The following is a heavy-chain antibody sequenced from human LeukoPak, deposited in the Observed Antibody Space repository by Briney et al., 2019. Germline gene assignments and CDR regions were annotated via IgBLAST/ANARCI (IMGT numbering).Heavy chain of an antibody. Sequence: GGSLRLSCAASGSAFTYAWMTWLRQAPGKGLEGVGRLKAKTDGGAKDYAIPVKGRFTISGEDSKNTLYRQIYSVRTEDIALYYCTTSGYYVLYWFDPWGQGTLVTVSS. J-gene: IGHJ5*02. CDR1: GSAFTYAW. CDR3: TTSGYYVLYWFDP. V-gene: IGHV3-15*01. CDR2: LKAKTDGGAK. D-gene: IGHD3-3*01.